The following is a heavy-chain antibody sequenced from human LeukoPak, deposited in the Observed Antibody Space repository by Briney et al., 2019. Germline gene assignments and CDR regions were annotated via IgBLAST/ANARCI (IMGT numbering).Heavy chain of an antibody. CDR3: ARDMVAGGPDY. D-gene: IGHD6-19*01. Sequence: GGSLRLSCAASGFTFSIYWMHWVRHAPGKGLVWVSRINNYGITTIYADSVKGRFTISRDNAKNTLYLQMNSLRAEDTAVYYCARDMVAGGPDYWGQGTLVTVSS. CDR1: GFTFSIYW. V-gene: IGHV3-74*01. J-gene: IGHJ4*02. CDR2: INNYGITT.